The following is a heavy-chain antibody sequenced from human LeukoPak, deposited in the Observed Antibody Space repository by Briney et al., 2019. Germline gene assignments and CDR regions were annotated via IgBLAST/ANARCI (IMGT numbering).Heavy chain of an antibody. CDR3: ARAIAVVDY. V-gene: IGHV1-2*02. J-gene: IGHJ4*02. D-gene: IGHD6-19*01. Sequence: GASVKVSCKASGYTFTDYYIHWVRQAPGQGLEWIGWINPDSGGTNYAQKFQGRVTMTKDTSISTAYMELSRLRSDDTAVYFCARAIAVVDYWGQGTLVTVSS. CDR1: GYTFTDYY. CDR2: INPDSGGT.